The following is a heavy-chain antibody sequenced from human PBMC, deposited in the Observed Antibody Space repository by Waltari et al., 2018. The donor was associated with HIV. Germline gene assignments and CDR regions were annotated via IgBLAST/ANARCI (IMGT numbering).Heavy chain of an antibody. D-gene: IGHD2-2*01. V-gene: IGHV3-30*04. CDR1: GFSFSNHA. Sequence: QVQLVESGGGVVQPGGSLKLSCAASGFSFSNHAMHWVRQAPGKGLEGLALISFDGENKKYPESVKGRFTVSRDNSNNTVYLQMSSLRPGDTAVYYCAREGDCFSNKCSGGLMSYWGQGTLVTVSS. J-gene: IGHJ4*02. CDR2: ISFDGENK. CDR3: AREGDCFSNKCSGGLMSY.